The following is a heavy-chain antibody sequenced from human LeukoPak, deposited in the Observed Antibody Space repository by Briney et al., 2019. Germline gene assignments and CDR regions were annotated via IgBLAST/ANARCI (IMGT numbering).Heavy chain of an antibody. V-gene: IGHV4-59*08. J-gene: IGHJ6*02. CDR1: GGSLSSYY. CDR2: IYYSGST. Sequence: SETLSLTCTVSGGSLSSYYWSWIRQPPGKGLEWIGYIYYSGSTNYNPSLKSRVTISVDTSKNQFSLKLGSVTAADTAVYYCARLIPYYYYYGMDVWGQGTTVTVSS. CDR3: ARLIPYYYYYGMDV.